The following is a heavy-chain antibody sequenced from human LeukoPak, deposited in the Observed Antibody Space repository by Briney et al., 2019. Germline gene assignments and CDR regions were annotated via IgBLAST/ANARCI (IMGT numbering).Heavy chain of an antibody. CDR1: GGSISSSSYY. J-gene: IGHJ1*01. CDR3: ARPARPSYSSSWGVYFQH. CDR2: IYYSGST. Sequence: SETLSLTCTVSGGSISSSSYYWGWIRQPPGKGLEWIGSIYYSGSTNYNPSLKSRVTISVDTSKNQFSLKLSSVTAADTAVYYCARPARPSYSSSWGVYFQHWGQGTLVTVSS. D-gene: IGHD6-6*01. V-gene: IGHV4-39*07.